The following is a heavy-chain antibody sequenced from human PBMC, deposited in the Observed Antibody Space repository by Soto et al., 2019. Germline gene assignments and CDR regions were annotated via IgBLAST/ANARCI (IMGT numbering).Heavy chain of an antibody. CDR2: IWYDGSKK. Sequence: GGSLRLSCAASGCPFSSYGMHWVRQAPGKGLDWVGVIWYDGSKKDYAESVKGRFTISRDNSKNMLYLQMNSLRADDTAVYYCASSINWGQGPLVTVSS. CDR1: GCPFSSYG. J-gene: IGHJ4*02. CDR3: ASSIN. V-gene: IGHV3-33*03.